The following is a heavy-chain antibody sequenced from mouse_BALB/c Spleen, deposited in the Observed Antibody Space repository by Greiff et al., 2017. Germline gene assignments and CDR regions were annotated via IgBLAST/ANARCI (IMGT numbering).Heavy chain of an antibody. CDR2: IYPSDSYT. D-gene: IGHD4-1*02. CDR1: GYTFTSYW. J-gene: IGHJ2*01. Sequence: VQLQQPGAELVRPGASVKLSCKASGYTFTSYWINWVKQRPGQGLEWIGNIYPSDSYTNYNQKFKDKATLTVDKSSSTAYMQLSSPTSEDSAVYYCTRSSTGNFDYWGQGTTLTVSS. CDR3: TRSSTGNFDY. V-gene: IGHV1-69*02.